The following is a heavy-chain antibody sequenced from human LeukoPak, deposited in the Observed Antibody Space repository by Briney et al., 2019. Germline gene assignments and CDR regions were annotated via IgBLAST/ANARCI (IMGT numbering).Heavy chain of an antibody. Sequence: ASVKVSCKASGYTFTSYYMHWVRQAPGQGLEWMGIINPIGGSTTYAQKFQGRVTMTRDTSTSTVYMELSSLRSEDTAVYYCARGPTQTYYYDSSGYYKEDYWGQGTLVTVSS. J-gene: IGHJ4*02. CDR2: INPIGGST. CDR1: GYTFTSYY. V-gene: IGHV1-46*01. D-gene: IGHD3-22*01. CDR3: ARGPTQTYYYDSSGYYKEDY.